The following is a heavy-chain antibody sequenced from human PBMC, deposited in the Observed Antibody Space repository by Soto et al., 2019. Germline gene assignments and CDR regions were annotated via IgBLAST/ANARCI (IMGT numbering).Heavy chain of an antibody. J-gene: IGHJ6*02. V-gene: IGHV3-30-3*01. Sequence: SLRLSCAASGFTFSSYAMHWVRQAPGKGLEWVAVISYDGSNKYYADSVKGRFTISRDNSKNTLYLQMNSLRAEDTAVYYCARDGRFTMVRGGIGDGMDVWGQGTTVTVSS. CDR1: GFTFSSYA. CDR2: ISYDGSNK. CDR3: ARDGRFTMVRGGIGDGMDV. D-gene: IGHD3-10*01.